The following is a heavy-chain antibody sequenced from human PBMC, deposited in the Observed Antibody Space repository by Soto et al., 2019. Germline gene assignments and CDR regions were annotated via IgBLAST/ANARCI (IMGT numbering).Heavy chain of an antibody. Sequence: QVQLVQSGAELKKPGASVKISCQASGYTFTRFYVDWVRQAPGQGLEWMGRINPNEGTTTYAQNFQGRRTMTSDTSTSTVYLDLSSLITSETVVYYCARGYGGVVVYFDHWGHGTLVTVSS. CDR3: ARGYGGVVVYFDH. V-gene: IGHV1-46*01. CDR2: INPNEGTT. D-gene: IGHD3-16*02. J-gene: IGHJ4*01. CDR1: GYTFTRFY.